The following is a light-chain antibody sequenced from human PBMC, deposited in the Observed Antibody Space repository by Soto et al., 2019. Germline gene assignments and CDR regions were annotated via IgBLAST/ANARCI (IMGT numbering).Light chain of an antibody. Sequence: QSVLAQRASVSGSPGQSITISCTVTSSDVGGNKHVSWYQQHPGKAPKLMIYDVTNRPSGVSDRFSASKSGNTASLTISGLQAEDEADYYCSSYTSSNTYVFGTGTKVTVL. V-gene: IGLV2-14*03. CDR2: DVT. CDR3: SSYTSSNTYV. J-gene: IGLJ1*01. CDR1: SSDVGGNKH.